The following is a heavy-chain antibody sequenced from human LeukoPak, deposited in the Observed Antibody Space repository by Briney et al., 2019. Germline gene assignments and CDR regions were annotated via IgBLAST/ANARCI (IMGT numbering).Heavy chain of an antibody. CDR3: ARVGITMIVVVTLDY. J-gene: IGHJ4*02. Sequence: ASVKVSCKASGYTFTSYGISWVRRAPGQGLEWVGWISAYNGNTNYAQKLQGRVTMTTDTSTSTAYMELRSLRSDDTAVYYCARVGITMIVVVTLDYWGQGTLVTVSS. CDR2: ISAYNGNT. V-gene: IGHV1-18*01. CDR1: GYTFTSYG. D-gene: IGHD3-22*01.